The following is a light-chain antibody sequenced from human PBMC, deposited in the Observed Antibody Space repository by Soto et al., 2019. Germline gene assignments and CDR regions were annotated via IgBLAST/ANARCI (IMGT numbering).Light chain of an antibody. Sequence: QSVLTQPPSVSGAPGQRVTISCAGGSSSIGAGYDVHWYQQVPGTAPKLLIYGNFNRPSGVPDRFSGSKSGTSASLAITGLQPGDEADYYCQSYDSSPSGLVFGVGTKVTVL. J-gene: IGLJ2*01. CDR3: QSYDSSPSGLV. CDR1: SSSIGAGYD. V-gene: IGLV1-40*01. CDR2: GNF.